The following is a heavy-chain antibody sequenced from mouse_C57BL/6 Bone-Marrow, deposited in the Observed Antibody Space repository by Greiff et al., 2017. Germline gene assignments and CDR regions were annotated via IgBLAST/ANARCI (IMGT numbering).Heavy chain of an antibody. CDR3: ARASLYDYDCKAWFAY. J-gene: IGHJ3*01. Sequence: QVQLQQSGAELARPGASVKMSCKASGYTFTSYTMHWVKQRPGQGLEWIGYINPSSGYTKYNQKFKDKATLTAEKSSSTAYMQLSSLTSEDSAVYYCARASLYDYDCKAWFAYWGQGTLVTVSA. CDR1: GYTFTSYT. V-gene: IGHV1-4*01. D-gene: IGHD2-4*01. CDR2: INPSSGYT.